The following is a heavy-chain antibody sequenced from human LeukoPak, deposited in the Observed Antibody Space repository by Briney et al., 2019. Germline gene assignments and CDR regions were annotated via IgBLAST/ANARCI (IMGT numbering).Heavy chain of an antibody. Sequence: ASVKVSCKASGYTFTSYGISWVRQAPGQGLEWMGWISAYNGNTNYAQNLQGRVTMTTDTSTSTAYMELRSLRSDDTAVYYCAREYYYDSSGYYGVVAFDYWGQGTLVTVSS. CDR3: AREYYYDSSGYYGVVAFDY. D-gene: IGHD3-22*01. CDR2: ISAYNGNT. CDR1: GYTFTSYG. J-gene: IGHJ4*02. V-gene: IGHV1-18*01.